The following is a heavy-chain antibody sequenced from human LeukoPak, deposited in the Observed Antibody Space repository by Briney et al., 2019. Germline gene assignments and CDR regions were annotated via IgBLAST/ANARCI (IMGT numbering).Heavy chain of an antibody. J-gene: IGHJ4*02. D-gene: IGHD6-6*01. Sequence: ASVKVSCKVSGYTLTELSMHWVRQAPGKGLEWMGGFDPEDGGTIYAQKFQGRVTMTEDTSTDTAYMGLSSLRSEDTAVYYCATLELDPFDYWGQGTLVTVSS. CDR1: GYTLTELS. CDR3: ATLELDPFDY. CDR2: FDPEDGGT. V-gene: IGHV1-24*01.